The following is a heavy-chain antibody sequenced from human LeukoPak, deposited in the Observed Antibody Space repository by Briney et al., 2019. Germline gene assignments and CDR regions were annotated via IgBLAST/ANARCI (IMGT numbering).Heavy chain of an antibody. J-gene: IGHJ5*02. CDR2: INSDGSST. V-gene: IGHV3-74*01. CDR3: ARIVATIWSDH. CDR1: GFTFSSSR. D-gene: IGHD5-12*01. Sequence: GGSLRLSCAASGFTFSSSRMHWVRQAPGKGLVWVSRINSDGSSTSYADSVKGRFTISRDNAKNTLYLQMNSLRAEDTAVYYCARIVATIWSDHWGQGTLVTVSS.